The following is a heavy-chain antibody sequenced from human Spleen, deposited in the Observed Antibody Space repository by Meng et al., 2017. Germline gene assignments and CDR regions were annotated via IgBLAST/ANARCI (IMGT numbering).Heavy chain of an antibody. Sequence: GESLKISCAASGFTFSSYAMHWVRQAPGKGLEWVAVIWYDGSNKYYADSVKGRFTISRDNAKNSLYLQMNSLRAEDTAVYYCAREIWEGEWLLLEGLGYWGQGTLVTVSS. D-gene: IGHD3-22*01. J-gene: IGHJ4*01. CDR3: AREIWEGEWLLLEGLGY. CDR1: GFTFSSYA. V-gene: IGHV3-33*08. CDR2: IWYDGSNK.